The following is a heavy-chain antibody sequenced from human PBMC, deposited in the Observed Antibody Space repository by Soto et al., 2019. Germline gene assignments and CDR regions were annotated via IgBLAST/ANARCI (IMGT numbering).Heavy chain of an antibody. Sequence: PXETLSLTCTVSGCSTTSDYWSWIRQPPGKGLEWIGEINHSGSTNYNPSLKSRVTISVDTSKNQFSLKLSSVTAADTAVYYCARGRSSGWYWNWFDPWGQGTLVTVSS. CDR2: INHSGST. CDR3: ARGRSSGWYWNWFDP. D-gene: IGHD6-19*01. V-gene: IGHV4-34*01. J-gene: IGHJ5*02. CDR1: GCSTTSDY.